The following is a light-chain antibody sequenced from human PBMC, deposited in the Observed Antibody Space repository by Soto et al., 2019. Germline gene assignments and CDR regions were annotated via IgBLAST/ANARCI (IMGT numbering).Light chain of an antibody. CDR3: CLYAVTFYV. CDR2: DVS. Sequence: QSVLTQPRSVSGSPGQSVTISCTGTSSDVGTYDFVSWYQQHPGKAPRLMIFDVSERPSGVPDRFSGSKSGNTASLTISGLQGEDEGDYCCCLYAVTFYVFGTGTKATV. CDR1: SSDVGTYDF. V-gene: IGLV2-11*01. J-gene: IGLJ1*01.